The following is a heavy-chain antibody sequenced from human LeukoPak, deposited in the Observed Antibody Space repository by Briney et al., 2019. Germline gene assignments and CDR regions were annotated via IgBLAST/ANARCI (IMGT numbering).Heavy chain of an antibody. CDR1: GYTFTSYD. CDR3: TRERIRNKVRLPLDY. V-gene: IGHV1-18*01. CDR2: ISAYNGNT. J-gene: IGHJ4*02. D-gene: IGHD1/OR15-1a*01. Sequence: SVQVFCKASGYTFTSYDISWVRHAPGQGLEWMGWISAYNGNTNYAPTLKGRVTMSTDTSTSTASMELTSLTSDDTAVYYCTRERIRNKVRLPLDYWGQGTLVTVSS.